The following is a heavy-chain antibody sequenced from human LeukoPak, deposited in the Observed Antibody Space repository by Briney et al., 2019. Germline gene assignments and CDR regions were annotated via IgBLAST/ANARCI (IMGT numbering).Heavy chain of an antibody. J-gene: IGHJ4*02. CDR3: VRDLLDYGDYGPQGH. CDR2: INPNSGGT. CDR1: GYTFTGYY. Sequence: ASVKVSCKASGYTFTGYYMHWVRQAPGQGLEWMGWINPNSGGTNYAQKFQGRVTMTRDTSISTAYMDLSRLRSDDTAVYYCVRDLLDYGDYGPQGHWGQGTLVTVSS. V-gene: IGHV1-2*02. D-gene: IGHD4-17*01.